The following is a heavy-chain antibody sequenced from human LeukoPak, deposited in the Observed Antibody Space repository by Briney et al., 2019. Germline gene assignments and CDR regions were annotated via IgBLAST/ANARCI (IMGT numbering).Heavy chain of an antibody. Sequence: GGSLRLSCAASGFTVSGNYMSWVRQAPGKGLEWVSVIYSGGSTHYADSVKGRFTISRDNSKNTLYLQMNSLRAEDTAVYYCARADVAVAYFFDYWGQGTLVTVPS. CDR1: GFTVSGNY. D-gene: IGHD6-19*01. J-gene: IGHJ4*02. CDR3: ARADVAVAYFFDY. CDR2: IYSGGST. V-gene: IGHV3-66*02.